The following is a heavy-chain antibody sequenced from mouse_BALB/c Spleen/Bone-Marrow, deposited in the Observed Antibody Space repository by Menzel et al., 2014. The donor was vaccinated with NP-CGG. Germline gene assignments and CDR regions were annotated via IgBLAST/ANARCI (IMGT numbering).Heavy chain of an antibody. CDR2: IDPYNGGT. CDR3: ARGVLAYFDY. Sequence: VQLQQSGPELVKPGASVKVSCKASGYAFTSYNIYWVKQSHGKSLEWIGYIDPYNGGTSYNQKFKGKATLTVDKSSSXXXXXLNSLTSEDSAVYYCARGVLAYFDYWGQGTTLTVSS. D-gene: IGHD2-14*01. J-gene: IGHJ2*01. CDR1: GYAFTSYN. V-gene: IGHV1S135*01.